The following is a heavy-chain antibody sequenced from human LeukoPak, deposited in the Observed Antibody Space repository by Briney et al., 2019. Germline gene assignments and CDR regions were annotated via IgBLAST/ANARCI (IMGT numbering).Heavy chain of an antibody. D-gene: IGHD1-14*01. J-gene: IGHJ6*02. Sequence: PSETLSLTCTVSGGSISSYYWSWIRQPAGKGLEWIGRIYTSGSTNYNPSLKSRVTMSVDTSKNQFSLKLSSVTAADTAVYYCARGKKETLLHSPERYYYYYGMDVWGRGTTVTVSS. CDR1: GGSISSYY. V-gene: IGHV4-4*07. CDR2: IYTSGST. CDR3: ARGKKETLLHSPERYYYYYGMDV.